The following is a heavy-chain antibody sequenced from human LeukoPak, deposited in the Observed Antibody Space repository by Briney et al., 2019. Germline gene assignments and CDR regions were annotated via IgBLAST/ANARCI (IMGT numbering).Heavy chain of an antibody. D-gene: IGHD5-18*01. CDR2: INSDGSST. CDR1: GFTFSSYS. V-gene: IGHV3-74*01. J-gene: IGHJ2*01. Sequence: GGSLRLSCAASGFTFSSYSMNWVRQAPGKGLVWVSRINSDGSSTSYADSVKGRFTISRDNAKNTLYLQMNSLRAEDTAVYYCARGYSYGPYWYFDLWGRGTLVTVSS. CDR3: ARGYSYGPYWYFDL.